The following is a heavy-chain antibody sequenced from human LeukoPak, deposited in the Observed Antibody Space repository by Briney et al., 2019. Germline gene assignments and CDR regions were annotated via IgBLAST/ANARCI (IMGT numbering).Heavy chain of an antibody. V-gene: IGHV3-9*01. J-gene: IGHJ4*02. CDR2: ISWNSGSI. Sequence: GGSLRLSCAASGFTFDDYAMHWVRQAPGKGLEWVSGISWNSGSIGYADSVKGRFTISRDNAKNSLNLQMNSLRAEDTALYYCAKDRGDDFWSGYYNWGQGTLVTVSS. CDR3: AKDRGDDFWSGYYN. CDR1: GFTFDDYA. D-gene: IGHD3-3*01.